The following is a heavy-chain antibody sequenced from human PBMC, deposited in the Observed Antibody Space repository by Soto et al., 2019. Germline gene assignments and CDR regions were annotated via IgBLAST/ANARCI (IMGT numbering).Heavy chain of an antibody. Sequence: GGSLRLSCAASGFTFSGYAMHWVRQAPGKGLEWVAVISYDGSNKYYADSVKGRFTISRDNSKNTLYLQMNSLRAEDTAVYYCANGLVPAPKGGYYYYGMDVWGQGTTVTVSS. V-gene: IGHV3-30-3*01. CDR2: ISYDGSNK. CDR1: GFTFSGYA. J-gene: IGHJ6*02. D-gene: IGHD2-2*01. CDR3: ANGLVPAPKGGYYYYGMDV.